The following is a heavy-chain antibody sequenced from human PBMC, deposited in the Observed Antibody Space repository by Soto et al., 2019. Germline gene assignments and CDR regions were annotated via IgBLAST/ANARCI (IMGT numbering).Heavy chain of an antibody. J-gene: IGHJ6*02. CDR2: ISYDGSNK. CDR3: ARDLTGCGGDCQRGGMDV. V-gene: IGHV3-30-3*01. CDR1: GFTFSSYA. Sequence: QVQLVESGGGVVQPGRSLRLSCAASGFTFSSYAMHWVRQAPGKGLEWVAVISYDGSNKYYADSVKGRFTISRDNSKNTLYLQMNSLRAEDTAVYYCARDLTGCGGDCQRGGMDVWGQGTTVTVSS. D-gene: IGHD2-21*02.